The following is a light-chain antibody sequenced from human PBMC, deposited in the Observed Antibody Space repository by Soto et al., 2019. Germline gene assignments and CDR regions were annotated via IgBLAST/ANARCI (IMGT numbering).Light chain of an antibody. J-gene: IGKJ4*01. V-gene: IGKV3-15*01. CDR2: GAS. CDR1: QSVGNN. Sequence: EIVLTQSPATLSLSPGERATLSCRASQSVGNNLAWYRQKPGQAPRLLVYGASTRATGVPARFSGSGSGTEFTLTISSLQSEDFAVYYCQQYDNWPLTFGGGTKVDIK. CDR3: QQYDNWPLT.